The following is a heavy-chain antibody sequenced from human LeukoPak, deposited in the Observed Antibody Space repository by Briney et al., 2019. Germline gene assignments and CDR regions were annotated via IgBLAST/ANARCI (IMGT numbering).Heavy chain of an antibody. Sequence: GGSLRLSCAASGFTFSSYAMHWVRQAPGKGLEYVSAISSNGGSTCYANSVKGRFTISRDNSKNTLYLQMGSLRAEDTAVYYCARDSGFLEWLVYWGQGTLVTVSS. V-gene: IGHV3-64*01. J-gene: IGHJ4*02. CDR1: GFTFSSYA. CDR2: ISSNGGST. CDR3: ARDSGFLEWLVY. D-gene: IGHD3-3*01.